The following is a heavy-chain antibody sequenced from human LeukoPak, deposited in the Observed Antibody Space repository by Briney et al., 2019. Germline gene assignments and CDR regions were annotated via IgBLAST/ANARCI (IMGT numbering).Heavy chain of an antibody. V-gene: IGHV3-30*01. J-gene: IGHJ5*02. CDR2: ISYDGSNK. CDR1: GFTFSSYA. Sequence: GGSLRLSCAASGFTFSSYAMHWVRQAPGKGLEWVAVISYDGSNKYYADSVKGRFTISRDNSKNTLYLQMNSLRAEDTAVYYCARGPRAYQLLDWFDPWGQGILVTVSS. CDR3: ARGPRAYQLLDWFDP. D-gene: IGHD2-2*01.